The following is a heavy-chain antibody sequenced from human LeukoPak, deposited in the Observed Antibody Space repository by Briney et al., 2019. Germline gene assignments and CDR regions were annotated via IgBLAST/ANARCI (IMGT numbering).Heavy chain of an antibody. CDR2: IYHSGCT. J-gene: IGHJ4*02. Sequence: SETLSLTCAVSGYSISSGYYWGWIRQPPGKGLEWIGSIYHSGCTYYNPSLKSRVTISVDTSKNQFSLKLSSVAAADTAVYYCARGDFWSGYYPPDYFDYWGQGTLVTVSS. CDR3: ARGDFWSGYYPPDYFDY. D-gene: IGHD3-3*01. CDR1: GYSISSGYY. V-gene: IGHV4-38-2*01.